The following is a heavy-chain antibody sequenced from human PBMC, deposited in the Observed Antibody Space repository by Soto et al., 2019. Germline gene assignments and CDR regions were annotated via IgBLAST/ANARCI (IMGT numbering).Heavy chain of an antibody. Sequence: GGSLRLSCAASGFTFSSYAMHWVRQAPGKGLEWVAVISYDGSNKYYADSVKGRFTISRDNSKNTLYLQMNSLRAEDTAVYYCARVPLLSGAFDIWGQGTMVTVS. CDR2: ISYDGSNK. J-gene: IGHJ3*02. D-gene: IGHD1-26*01. V-gene: IGHV3-30*04. CDR3: ARVPLLSGAFDI. CDR1: GFTFSSYA.